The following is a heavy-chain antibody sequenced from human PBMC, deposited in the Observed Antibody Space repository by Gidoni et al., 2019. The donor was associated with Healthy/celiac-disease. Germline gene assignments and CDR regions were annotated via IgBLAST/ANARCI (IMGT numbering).Heavy chain of an antibody. CDR1: AFTFSSYW. V-gene: IGHV3-7*01. D-gene: IGHD3-22*01. Sequence: EVQLVESGGGLVQPGGSLRLSCAASAFTFSSYWMSWVRQAPGKGLEWVANIKQDGSEKYYVDSVKGRFTISRDNAKNSLYLQMNSLRAEDTAVYYCARDFGYYDSSGYPDYWGQGTLVTVSS. CDR2: IKQDGSEK. CDR3: ARDFGYYDSSGYPDY. J-gene: IGHJ4*02.